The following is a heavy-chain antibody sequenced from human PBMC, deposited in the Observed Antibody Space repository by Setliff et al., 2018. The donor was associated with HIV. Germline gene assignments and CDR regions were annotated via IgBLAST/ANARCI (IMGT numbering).Heavy chain of an antibody. Sequence: SETLSLTCTVSGGSISSGDYYWTWIRQPPGEGLEWIGYIFYSGSTYYNPSLKSRVTISVDTSKNQFSLKLISVTAADTALYYCARDGRDGSGYRTFDYWGRGTQVTVSS. J-gene: IGHJ4*02. CDR2: IFYSGST. CDR1: GGSISSGDYY. D-gene: IGHD3-22*01. V-gene: IGHV4-30-4*08. CDR3: ARDGRDGSGYRTFDY.